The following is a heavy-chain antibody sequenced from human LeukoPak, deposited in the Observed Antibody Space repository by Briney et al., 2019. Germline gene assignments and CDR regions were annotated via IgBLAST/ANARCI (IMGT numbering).Heavy chain of an antibody. V-gene: IGHV3-66*01. CDR1: GFTVSSNY. J-gene: IGHJ3*02. CDR2: IYSGGST. CDR3: ARVRIVGAPAAFDI. Sequence: GGSLRLSCAASGFTVSSNYISWVRQAPGKGLEWVSVIYSGGSTYYADSVKGRFTISRDNSKNTLYLQMNSLRAEDTAVYYCARVRIVGAPAAFDIWGQGTMVTVSS. D-gene: IGHD1-26*01.